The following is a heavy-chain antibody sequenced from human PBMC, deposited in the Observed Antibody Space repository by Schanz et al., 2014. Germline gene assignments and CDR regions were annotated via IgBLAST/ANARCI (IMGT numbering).Heavy chain of an antibody. V-gene: IGHV4-59*06. J-gene: IGHJ4*02. CDR1: GGSIRGYY. Sequence: QVQLQESGPGLVKPSETLSLTCTVSGGSIRGYYCSWIRQPPGKGLEWIGNIYYSGSAYYNPSLKSRVTISVDTSKNQFSLKLSSVTAADTAVYYCARLWGGWRIPDYWGQGTLVTVSS. D-gene: IGHD6-19*01. CDR2: IYYSGSA. CDR3: ARLWGGWRIPDY.